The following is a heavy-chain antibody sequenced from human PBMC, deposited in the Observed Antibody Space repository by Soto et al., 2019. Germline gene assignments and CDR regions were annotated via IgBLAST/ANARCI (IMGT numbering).Heavy chain of an antibody. D-gene: IGHD3-16*01. Sequence: PGGSLRLSCAASGFTFSSYEMNWVRQAPGKGLEWLSYISNSGAIIHYPDSVKGRFTISRDNAKNSLDLQMNFLRVEDTAVYYCARGRQWGIDYWGQGALVTVSS. CDR3: ARGRQWGIDY. J-gene: IGHJ4*02. CDR2: ISNSGAII. CDR1: GFTFSSYE. V-gene: IGHV3-48*03.